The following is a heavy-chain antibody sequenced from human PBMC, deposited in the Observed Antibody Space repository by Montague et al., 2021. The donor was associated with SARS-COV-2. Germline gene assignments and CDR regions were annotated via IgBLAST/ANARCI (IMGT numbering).Heavy chain of an antibody. CDR1: GFTFSSYA. D-gene: IGHD3-9*01. V-gene: IGHV3-30-3*01. CDR3: ASPRGPSYYDILTGSAFDY. CDR2: ISYDGSNK. J-gene: IGHJ4*02. Sequence: SLRLSCAASGFTFSSYAMHWVRQAPGKGLEWVAVISYDGSNKCYADSVKGRFTISRDNSKNTLYLQMNSLRAEDTAVYYCASPRGPSYYDILTGSAFDYWGQGTLVTVSS.